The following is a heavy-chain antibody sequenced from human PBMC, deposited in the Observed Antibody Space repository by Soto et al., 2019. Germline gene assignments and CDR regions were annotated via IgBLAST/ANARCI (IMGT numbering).Heavy chain of an antibody. CDR1: GFTLTNNG. D-gene: IGHD1-26*01. CDR3: AKDRGLAESGTWSHYYYGMDV. J-gene: IGHJ6*02. Sequence: QVQLLESGGGVVQPGRSLRLSCVASGFTLTNNGMHWVRQAPGQGLEWVAVISSDGSSYYYGDSVRGRFTISRDTSKNTLFLEMNSLTTADTAVYYCAKDRGLAESGTWSHYYYGMDVWAKGPRSPSP. CDR2: ISSDGSSY. V-gene: IGHV3-30*18.